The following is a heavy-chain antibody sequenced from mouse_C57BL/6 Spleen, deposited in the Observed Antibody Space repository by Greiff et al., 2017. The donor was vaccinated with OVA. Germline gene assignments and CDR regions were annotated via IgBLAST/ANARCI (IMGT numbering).Heavy chain of an antibody. D-gene: IGHD1-1*01. V-gene: IGHV1-22*01. CDR3: ARSYYGSSYDY. CDR1: GYTFTDYN. CDR2: INPNNGGT. J-gene: IGHJ2*01. Sequence: EVQLKESGPELVKPGASVKMSCKASGYTFTDYNMHWVKQSHGKSLEWIGYINPNNGGTSYNQKFKGKATLTVNKSSSTAYMELRSLTSEDSAVYYCARSYYGSSYDYWGQGTTLTVSS.